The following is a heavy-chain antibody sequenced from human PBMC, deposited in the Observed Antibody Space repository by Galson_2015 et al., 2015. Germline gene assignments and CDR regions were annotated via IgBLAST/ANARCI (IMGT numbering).Heavy chain of an antibody. D-gene: IGHD2-2*01. J-gene: IGHJ3*02. Sequence: SLRLSCAASGFTFTSYALSWVRQAPGKGLEWVSGISGSGGRAYYADSVKGRFTISRDNSKNTLFLQMNSLRAEDTAIYYCAKGGIVVIPAAKDKGDAFDIWGQGTMVTVSS. CDR3: AKGGIVVIPAAKDKGDAFDI. CDR2: ISGSGGRA. V-gene: IGHV3-23*01. CDR1: GFTFTSYA.